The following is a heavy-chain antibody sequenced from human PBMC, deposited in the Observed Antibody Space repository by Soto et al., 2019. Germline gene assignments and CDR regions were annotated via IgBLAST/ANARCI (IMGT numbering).Heavy chain of an antibody. CDR2: IYTSGST. CDR1: GGSINTYY. J-gene: IGHJ5*02. V-gene: IGHV4-4*07. CDR3: ARDHKLPPSWFDP. Sequence: PSETLSLTGTVTGGSINTYYWSWIRQSAGKGLEWIGRIYTSGSTNYNPSLKSRVTMSVDTSKNQFSLKLSSVTAADTAVYYRARDHKLPPSWFDPWGQGTLVTVSS.